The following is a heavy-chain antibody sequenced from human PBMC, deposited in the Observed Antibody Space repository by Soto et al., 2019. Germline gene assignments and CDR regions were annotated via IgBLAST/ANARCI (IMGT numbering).Heavy chain of an antibody. CDR2: ISTYNGDT. Sequence: ASVKVSCKASGYSFTTYGISWVRQAPGQGLEWMGWISTYNGDTDYAQNLQGRVTMTTDTSTTTAYMELRSLRSDDTAVYYCAREGSRPYSYCGMYVWGQGTTVTVS. V-gene: IGHV1-18*01. D-gene: IGHD3-16*01. CDR1: GYSFTTYG. J-gene: IGHJ6*02. CDR3: AREGSRPYSYCGMYV.